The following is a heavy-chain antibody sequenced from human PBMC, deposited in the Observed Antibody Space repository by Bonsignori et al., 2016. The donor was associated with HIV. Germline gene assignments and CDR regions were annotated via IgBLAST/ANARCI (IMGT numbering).Heavy chain of an antibody. Sequence: VRQAPGKGLEWVSYISSSGSTIYYADSVKGRFTISRDNAKNSLYLQMNSLRAEDTAVYYCARDGITIFGVVIPQFDYWGQGTLVTVSS. CDR3: ARDGITIFGVVIPQFDY. V-gene: IGHV3-48*03. D-gene: IGHD3-3*01. CDR2: ISSSGSTI. J-gene: IGHJ4*02.